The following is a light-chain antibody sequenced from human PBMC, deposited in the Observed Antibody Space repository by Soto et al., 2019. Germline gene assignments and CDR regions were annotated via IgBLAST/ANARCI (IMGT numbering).Light chain of an antibody. CDR1: QSVSNDF. CDR3: QQYNNWPAIT. Sequence: EIVLTQPPGTLSLSPGERATLSCRASQSVSNDFLAWYQQKPGQAPRLLIYGASTRATDVPDRFSGSGSGADFTLTISRLEPEDFAVYYCQQYNNWPAITFGQGTRLEIK. V-gene: IGKV3-20*01. CDR2: GAS. J-gene: IGKJ5*01.